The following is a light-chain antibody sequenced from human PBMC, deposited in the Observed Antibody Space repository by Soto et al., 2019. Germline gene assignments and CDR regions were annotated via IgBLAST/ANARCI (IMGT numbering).Light chain of an antibody. CDR1: RSNIGRNT. CDR2: DNN. Sequence: QSVLTQPPSASGTPGQRVTISCSGSRSNIGRNTVYWYQQLTGTAPKLLMSDNNERPSGVPDRFSGSKSGTSASLAIRGLRSVDEADYYCAAWDDSLGGRIVFGGGTKLTVL. CDR3: AAWDDSLGGRIV. J-gene: IGLJ2*01. V-gene: IGLV1-47*02.